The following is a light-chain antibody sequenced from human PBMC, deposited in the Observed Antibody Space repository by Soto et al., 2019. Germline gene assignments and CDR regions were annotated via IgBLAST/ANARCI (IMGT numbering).Light chain of an antibody. V-gene: IGKV1-39*01. CDR3: QQSYSIPYT. CDR1: QSISSY. J-gene: IGKJ2*01. Sequence: DIQMTQSPSSLSASVGDRVTITCRASQSISSYLDWYQQKPGKAPKLLIYAASSLQSGVPSRFNGSGSGTDFTLTISSLQPEDFATYYCQQSYSIPYTFGQGTKLEIK. CDR2: AAS.